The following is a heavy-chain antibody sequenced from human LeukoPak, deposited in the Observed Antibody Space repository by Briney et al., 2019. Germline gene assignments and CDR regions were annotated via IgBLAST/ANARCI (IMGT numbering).Heavy chain of an antibody. J-gene: IGHJ4*02. CDR3: ARNQYCSSTNCYGGRGALDF. CDR2: INTDTGNP. Sequence: ASVKVSCKASGGTFTSYAISWVRQAPGQGLEWMGWINTDTGNPTYAQGFTGRFVFSLDTSVSTAYLQISSLKAEDTALYYCARNQYCSSTNCYGGRGALDFWGQGTLLTVSS. D-gene: IGHD2-2*01. CDR1: GGTFTSYA. V-gene: IGHV7-4-1*02.